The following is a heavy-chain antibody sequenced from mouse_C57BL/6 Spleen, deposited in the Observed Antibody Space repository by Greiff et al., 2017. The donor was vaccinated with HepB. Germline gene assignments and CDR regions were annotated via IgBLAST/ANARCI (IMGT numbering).Heavy chain of an antibody. Sequence: QVHVKQSGPELVKPGASVKISCKASGYAFSSSWMNWVKQRPGKGLEWIGRIYPGDGDTNYNGKFKGKATLTADKSSSTAYMQLSSLTSEDSAVYFCARSDTTVVAPVHFDVWGTGTTVTVSS. D-gene: IGHD1-1*01. CDR1: GYAFSSSW. CDR3: ARSDTTVVAPVHFDV. CDR2: IYPGDGDT. V-gene: IGHV1-82*01. J-gene: IGHJ1*03.